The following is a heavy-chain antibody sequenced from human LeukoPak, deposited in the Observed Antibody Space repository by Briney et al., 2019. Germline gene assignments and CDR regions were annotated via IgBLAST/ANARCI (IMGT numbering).Heavy chain of an antibody. CDR1: GDSVSTNSAA. CDR3: ARDRRGTTMLDY. Sequence: SQTLSLTCAIPGDSVSTNSAAWNWIRQSPSRGLEWLGRTYYRSKWYNDYAVSVKSRITINPDTSKNQFSLHLNSVTPEDTAMYYCARDRRGTTMLDYWGQGTLVTVSS. J-gene: IGHJ4*02. V-gene: IGHV6-1*01. CDR2: TYYRSKWYN. D-gene: IGHD3-10*02.